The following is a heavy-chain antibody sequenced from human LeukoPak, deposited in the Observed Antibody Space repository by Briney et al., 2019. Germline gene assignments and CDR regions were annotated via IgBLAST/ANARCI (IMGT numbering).Heavy chain of an antibody. CDR1: VGTFSSYA. Sequence: SVTVSCKASVGTFSSYAISWVRQAPGQGLEWMGGIIPIFGTANYAQKFQGRVTITTDESTSTAYMELSSLRSEDTAVYYCARGFVEMATISGWYFDLWGRGTLVTVSS. V-gene: IGHV1-69*05. J-gene: IGHJ2*01. CDR3: ARGFVEMATISGWYFDL. D-gene: IGHD5-24*01. CDR2: IIPIFGTA.